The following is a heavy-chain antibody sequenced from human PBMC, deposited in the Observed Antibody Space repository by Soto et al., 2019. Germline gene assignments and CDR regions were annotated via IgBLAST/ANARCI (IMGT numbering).Heavy chain of an antibody. CDR2: ISSSGSTI. D-gene: IGHD3-16*01. CDR1: GFTFSSYE. J-gene: IGHJ4*02. CDR3: ARGRFLFDY. V-gene: IGHV3-48*03. Sequence: PXVSLRLSCAASGFTFSSYEMNWVRQAPGKGLEWVSYISSSGSTIYYADSVKGRFTISRDNAKNSLYLQMNSLRAEDTAVYYCARGRFLFDYWGQGTLVTVSS.